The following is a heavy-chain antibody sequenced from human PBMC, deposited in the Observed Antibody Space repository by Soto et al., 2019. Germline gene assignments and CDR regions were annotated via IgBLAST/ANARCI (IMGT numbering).Heavy chain of an antibody. V-gene: IGHV4-34*01. D-gene: IGHD3-3*01. CDR2: INHSGST. CDR3: ARALGGYYDFWSGYRGGFDP. J-gene: IGHJ5*02. CDR1: GGSFSGYY. Sequence: PSETLSLTCAVYGGSFSGYYWSWIRQPPGKGLEWIGEINHSGSTNYNPSLKSRVTISVDTSKNQFSLKLSSVTAADTAVYYCARALGGYYDFWSGYRGGFDPWGRGTLVTVSS.